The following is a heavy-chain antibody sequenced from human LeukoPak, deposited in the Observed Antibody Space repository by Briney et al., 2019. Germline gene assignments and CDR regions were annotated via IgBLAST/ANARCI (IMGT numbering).Heavy chain of an antibody. Sequence: ASVTVSCTASGYTFTSYGISWVRQAPGQGLEWMGWISAYNGNTNYAQKLQGRVTMTTDTSTSTAYMELRSLRSDDTAVYYCARVGHQEDAFDIWGQGTMVTVSS. CDR1: GYTFTSYG. CDR3: ARVGHQEDAFDI. V-gene: IGHV1-18*01. J-gene: IGHJ3*02. CDR2: ISAYNGNT.